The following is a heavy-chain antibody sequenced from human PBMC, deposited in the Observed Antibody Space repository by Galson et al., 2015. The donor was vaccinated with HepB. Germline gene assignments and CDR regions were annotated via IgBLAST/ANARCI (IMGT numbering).Heavy chain of an antibody. CDR2: ISSSGSTI. J-gene: IGHJ6*02. CDR3: ASSSMVRGVMWVYYYYYGMDV. V-gene: IGHV3-48*03. CDR1: GFTFSSYE. D-gene: IGHD3-10*01. Sequence: SLRLSCAASGFTFSSYEMNWVRQAPGKGLEWVSYISSSGSTIYYADSVKGRFTISRDNAKNSLYLQMNSLRAEDTAVYYCASSSMVRGVMWVYYYYYGMDVWGQGTTVTVSS.